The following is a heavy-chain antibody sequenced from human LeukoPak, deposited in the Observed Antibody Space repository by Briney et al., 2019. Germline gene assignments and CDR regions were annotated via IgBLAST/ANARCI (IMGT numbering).Heavy chain of an antibody. CDR1: GFSFRSYN. CDR2: TRYDGTK. D-gene: IGHD3-10*01. Sequence: AGGSLRLSCAASGFSFRSYNMNWVRQAPGKGLEWVTFTRYDGTKYYADSVKGRFTISRDNSKNTLFLQMNSLRPEDTAIYYCAKLFESGTYNNFFHYWGQGTLVTVFS. V-gene: IGHV3-30*02. CDR3: AKLFESGTYNNFFHY. J-gene: IGHJ4*02.